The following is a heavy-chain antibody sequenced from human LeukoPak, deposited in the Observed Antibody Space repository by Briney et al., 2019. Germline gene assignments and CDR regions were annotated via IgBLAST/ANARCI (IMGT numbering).Heavy chain of an antibody. CDR1: GFSVSVNY. Sequence: GGSLRLSCAASGFSVSVNYMSWVRQAPGKGLEWVSVLFASGYSKYADSVKGRFTISRDNAKNSLYLQMNSLRAEDTALYYCAKDIDGSGSSKVDWGQGTLVTVSS. CDR2: LFASGYS. V-gene: IGHV3-53*05. J-gene: IGHJ4*02. D-gene: IGHD3-10*01. CDR3: AKDIDGSGSSKVD.